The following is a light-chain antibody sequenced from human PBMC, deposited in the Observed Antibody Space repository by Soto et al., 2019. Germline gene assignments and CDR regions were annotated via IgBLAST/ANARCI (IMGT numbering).Light chain of an antibody. V-gene: IGLV7-43*01. CDR2: STS. CDR3: LLYFGSAELV. Sequence: QAVVIREPSLTVSPGGTVTLTCTSSTGTVNSGHYPNWFQQRPGQAPKALIYSTSNKYSWTPDHFSGSLLGGKAALTLSGVQPEDEADYFCLLYFGSAELVFGGGTKLTVL. J-gene: IGLJ2*01. CDR1: TGTVNSGHY.